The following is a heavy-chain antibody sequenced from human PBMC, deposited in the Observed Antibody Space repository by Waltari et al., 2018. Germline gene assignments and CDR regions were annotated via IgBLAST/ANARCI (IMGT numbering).Heavy chain of an antibody. D-gene: IGHD3-10*01. CDR3: ARNPRVLDY. J-gene: IGHJ4*02. Sequence: EFQLVESGGCLVQPGGSLRLSCAVQGFTFSTYTFAWVRQTPGQGLEWVANINLDGSDTYDVDSVKGRFTVSRDNTKNSLYLQMNSLRPEDTAIYYCARNPRVLDYWGQGALVAVSS. V-gene: IGHV3-7*01. CDR2: INLDGSDT. CDR1: GFTFSTYT.